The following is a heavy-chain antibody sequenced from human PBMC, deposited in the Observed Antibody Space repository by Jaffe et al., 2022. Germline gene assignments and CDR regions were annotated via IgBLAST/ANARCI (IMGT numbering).Heavy chain of an antibody. CDR2: ISSSSSYI. Sequence: EVQLVESGGGLVKPGGSLRLSCAASGFTFSSYSMNWVRQAPGKGLEWVSSISSSSSYIYYADSVKGRFTISRDNAKNSLYLQMNSLRAEDTAVYYCARDSDSYDFWSGYWAYWGQGTLVTVSS. D-gene: IGHD3-3*01. V-gene: IGHV3-21*01. CDR1: GFTFSSYS. J-gene: IGHJ4*02. CDR3: ARDSDSYDFWSGYWAY.